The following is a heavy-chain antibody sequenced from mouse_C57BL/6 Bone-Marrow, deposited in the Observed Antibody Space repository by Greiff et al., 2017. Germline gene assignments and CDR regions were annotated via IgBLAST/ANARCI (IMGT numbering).Heavy chain of an antibody. J-gene: IGHJ3*01. D-gene: IGHD2-4*01. CDR3: ASYDYAMCAY. CDR1: GYTFTSYW. V-gene: IGHV1-50*01. CDR2: IDPSDSYT. Sequence: VKLQEPGAELVKPGASVKLSCKASGYTFTSYWMQWVKQRPGQGLEWIGEIDPSDSYTNYNQKFKGKATLTVDTSSSTAYTQLSSLTSEDSAIYYCASYDYAMCAYWGKETLATVS.